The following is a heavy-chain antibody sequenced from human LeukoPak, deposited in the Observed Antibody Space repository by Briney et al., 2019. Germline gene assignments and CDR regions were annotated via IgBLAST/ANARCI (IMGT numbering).Heavy chain of an antibody. J-gene: IGHJ6*02. D-gene: IGHD3-10*01. CDR3: ARSLVRGVIPYGMDV. CDR1: GGSISSYY. CDR2: IYYSGST. V-gene: IGHV4-59*01. Sequence: SETLSLTCTVSGGSISSYYWSWIRQPPGKGLEWIGYIYYSGSTNYNPSFKSRVTISVDTSKNQFSLKLSSVTAADTAVYYCARSLVRGVIPYGMDVWGQGTTVTVSS.